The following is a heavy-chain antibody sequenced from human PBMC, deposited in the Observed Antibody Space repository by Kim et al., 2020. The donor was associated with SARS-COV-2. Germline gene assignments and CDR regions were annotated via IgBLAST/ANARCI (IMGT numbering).Heavy chain of an antibody. CDR3: ARSRQIVVVPAATDP. V-gene: IGHV3-30*01. D-gene: IGHD2-2*01. J-gene: IGHJ5*02. Sequence: DSVKARFTISTDNSKNTMYLQMNSLRAEDTAVYYCARSRQIVVVPAATDPWGQGTLVTVSS.